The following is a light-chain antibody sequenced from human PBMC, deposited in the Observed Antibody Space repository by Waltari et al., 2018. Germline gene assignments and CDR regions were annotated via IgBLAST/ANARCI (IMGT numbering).Light chain of an antibody. CDR3: MQGAHRPWT. V-gene: IGKV2-30*01. CDR2: KVS. J-gene: IGKJ1*01. Sequence: DVVMTQSPLSLPVTLGQPASISCTSSQSLVSSDGNTYFNWFQQRPGQSPRRLLYKVSNRDSGVPDRVSGSGAGTTFTLRSSRVEAEDVGIYYCMQGAHRPWTFGQGTRVEIK. CDR1: QSLVSSDGNTY.